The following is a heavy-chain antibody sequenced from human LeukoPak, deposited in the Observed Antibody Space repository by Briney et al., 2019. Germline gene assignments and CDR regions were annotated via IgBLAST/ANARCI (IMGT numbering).Heavy chain of an antibody. V-gene: IGHV3-64*01. D-gene: IGHD1-7*01. Sequence: GGSLRLSCAASGFPFSGYAMYWVRQAPGKGLEFVSGIHGNGGNTLYANSVKGRFTISRDNSKNTLYLQMGSLRGEDMAVYYCARAQTGATSHYFDDWGQGTLVTVSS. CDR1: GFPFSGYA. CDR2: IHGNGGNT. CDR3: ARAQTGATSHYFDD. J-gene: IGHJ4*02.